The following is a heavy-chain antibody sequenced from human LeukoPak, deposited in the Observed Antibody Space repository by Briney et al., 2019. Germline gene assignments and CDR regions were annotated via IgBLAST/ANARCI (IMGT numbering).Heavy chain of an antibody. J-gene: IGHJ4*02. V-gene: IGHV1-69*04. CDR2: IIPILGIA. CDR3: AREGAEYSYSDY. D-gene: IGHD5-18*01. Sequence: GASVKVSCKASGGTFSSYAISWVRQAPGQGLEWMGRIIPILGIANYAQKFQGRVTITADKSTSTAYMELSSLRSEDTAVYYCAREGAEYSYSDYWGQGTLVTVSS. CDR1: GGTFSSYA.